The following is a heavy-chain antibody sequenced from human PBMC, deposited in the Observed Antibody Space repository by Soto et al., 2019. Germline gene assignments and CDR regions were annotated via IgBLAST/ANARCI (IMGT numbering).Heavy chain of an antibody. Sequence: SETLSLTCTVSGGSVSSGSYYWSWIRQPPGKGLEWIGYIYYSGSTNYNPSLKSRVTISVDTSKNQFSLKLSSVTAADTAVYYCAREGAYCGGDCYSHWFDPWGQGTLVTVSS. V-gene: IGHV4-61*01. CDR1: GGSVSSGSYY. J-gene: IGHJ5*02. CDR3: AREGAYCGGDCYSHWFDP. CDR2: IYYSGST. D-gene: IGHD2-21*02.